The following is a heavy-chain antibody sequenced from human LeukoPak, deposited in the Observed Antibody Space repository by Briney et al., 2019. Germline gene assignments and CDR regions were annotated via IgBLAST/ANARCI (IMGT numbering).Heavy chain of an antibody. V-gene: IGHV3-74*01. CDR1: GFTFSSYA. Sequence: GGSLRLSCAASGFTFSSYAMSWVRQAPGKGPGWVSGINHDGTATYYADSVKGRFTISRDNAKNTVYLQMNGLRAEDTSVYFCATVSEYWGQGTLVTVSS. CDR3: ATVSEY. CDR2: INHDGTAT. J-gene: IGHJ4*02.